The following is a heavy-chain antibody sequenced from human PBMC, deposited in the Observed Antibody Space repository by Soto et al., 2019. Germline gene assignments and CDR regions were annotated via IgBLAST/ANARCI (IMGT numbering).Heavy chain of an antibody. J-gene: IGHJ4*02. CDR2: ISVYNGNT. Sequence: ASVKVSCKASDYTFTSYGIIWVRQAPGQGLEWIGWISVYNGNTNYAQKFRGRVTMTTDISTTTAYMEMRSLRSDDTAVYYCARSGSSWDLREFDYWGQGTLVTVSS. V-gene: IGHV1-18*01. CDR3: ARSGSSWDLREFDY. D-gene: IGHD6-13*01. CDR1: DYTFTSYG.